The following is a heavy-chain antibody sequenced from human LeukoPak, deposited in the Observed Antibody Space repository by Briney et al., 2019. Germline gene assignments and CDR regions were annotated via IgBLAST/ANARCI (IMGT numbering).Heavy chain of an antibody. J-gene: IGHJ4*02. Sequence: ASVKVSCKASGYTFTGYYMHWVRQAPGQGVEWMGRINPNSGGTKYAQKFQGRVTMNRDTSISTAYMELSRLRSDDTAVYYCARDSVYYYDSSGYYYVYDYWGQGTLVTVSS. CDR2: INPNSGGT. V-gene: IGHV1-2*06. CDR3: ARDSVYYYDSSGYYYVYDY. CDR1: GYTFTGYY. D-gene: IGHD3-22*01.